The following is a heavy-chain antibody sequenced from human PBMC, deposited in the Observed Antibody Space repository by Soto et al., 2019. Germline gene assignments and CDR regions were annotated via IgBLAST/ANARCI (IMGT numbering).Heavy chain of an antibody. CDR3: AKEKSSSGWDWFDP. V-gene: IGHV3-9*01. CDR2: ISWNSGSI. Sequence: EVPLVASGGGLVQPGRSLRLSCAASGFTFDDYAMHWVRQAPGKGLEWVSGISWNSGSIGYADSVKGRFTISRDNAKNSLSLQMKSLRVEDTAVYYCAKEKSSSGWDWFDPWGQGTLVTVAS. D-gene: IGHD6-19*01. J-gene: IGHJ5*02. CDR1: GFTFDDYA.